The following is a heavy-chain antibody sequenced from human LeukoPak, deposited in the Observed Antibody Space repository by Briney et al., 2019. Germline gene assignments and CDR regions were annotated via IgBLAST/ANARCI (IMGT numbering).Heavy chain of an antibody. V-gene: IGHV3-15*01. CDR3: TTASKSGYFDY. CDR1: GFTFSNAW. Sequence: PGGSLRLSCAASGFTFSNAWMSWVRQAPGKGLEWVGRIKSKTDGGTTDYAAPVKGRFTISREDSKNTLYLQMNSLKTEDTAVYYCTTASKSGYFDYWGQGTLVTVSS. D-gene: IGHD3-10*01. J-gene: IGHJ4*02. CDR2: IKSKTDGGTT.